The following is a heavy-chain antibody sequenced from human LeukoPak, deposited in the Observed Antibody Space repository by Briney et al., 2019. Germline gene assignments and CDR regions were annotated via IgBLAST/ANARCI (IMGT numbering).Heavy chain of an antibody. D-gene: IGHD2-2*02. CDR3: ATVYGYCSSTSCYTGGYFDY. Sequence: ASVKVSCKASGYTLTSYGISWVRQAPRQGLEGMGWISAYNGNTNYAQKLQGRVTMTTETSTRTVYMELRSLRSDDTAVYYCATVYGYCSSTSCYTGGYFDYWGQGTLVTVSS. CDR2: ISAYNGNT. CDR1: GYTLTSYG. J-gene: IGHJ4*02. V-gene: IGHV1-18*01.